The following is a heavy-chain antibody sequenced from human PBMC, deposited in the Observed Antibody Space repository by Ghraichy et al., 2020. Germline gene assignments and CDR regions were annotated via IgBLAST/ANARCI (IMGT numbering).Heavy chain of an antibody. J-gene: IGHJ4*02. CDR2: ILYSGGP. Sequence: SQTLSLTCTVSGTSIRSYFWSWIRQPPGKGLEWIGDILYSGGPTYNPSLKSRVTISVDTSKNQFSLNLSSVTAADTAVYYCARSNGWSDYWGQGTLVTVSS. CDR3: ARSNGWSDY. V-gene: IGHV4-59*08. CDR1: GTSIRSYF. D-gene: IGHD2-8*01.